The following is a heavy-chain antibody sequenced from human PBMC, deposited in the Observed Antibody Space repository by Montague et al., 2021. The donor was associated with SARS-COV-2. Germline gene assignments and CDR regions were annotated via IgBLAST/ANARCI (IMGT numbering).Heavy chain of an antibody. Sequence: SETLSLTCSVSGGSTSNYYWTWIRQSPGKGLQWIGYIFYTGSTKFNPSLKSRVSMSLDTSKNHFSLRLSAVTAADTAHYYCARAQNTCFIANCVNYFDLWGLGALVTVSS. CDR1: GGSTSNYY. V-gene: IGHV4-59*13. CDR3: ARAQNTCFIANCVNYFDL. D-gene: IGHD2-15*01. J-gene: IGHJ4*02. CDR2: IFYTGST.